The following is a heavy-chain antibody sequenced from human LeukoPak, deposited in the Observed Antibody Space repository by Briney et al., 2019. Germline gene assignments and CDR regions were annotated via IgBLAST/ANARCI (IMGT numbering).Heavy chain of an antibody. J-gene: IGHJ4*02. CDR2: ISSSSTI. Sequence: GGSLRLSCAASGFTFSSYSMNWVRQAPGKGLEWVSYISSSSTIYYADSVKGRFTISRDNAKNSLYLQMNSLRDEDTAVYYCARDHYYGSGSPDYWGQGTLVTVSS. CDR1: GFTFSSYS. V-gene: IGHV3-48*02. D-gene: IGHD3-10*01. CDR3: ARDHYYGSGSPDY.